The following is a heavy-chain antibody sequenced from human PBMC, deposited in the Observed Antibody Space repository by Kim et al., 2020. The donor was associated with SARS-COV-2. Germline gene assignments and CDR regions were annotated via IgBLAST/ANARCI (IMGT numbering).Heavy chain of an antibody. V-gene: IGHV3-7*01. Sequence: DSLKGRFIISRDNAKNSLYLQMHSLRAEDTAVYYCVRDDFDTNGYLKAFDVWGQGTMVTVSS. D-gene: IGHD3-22*01. J-gene: IGHJ3*01. CDR3: VRDDFDTNGYLKAFDV.